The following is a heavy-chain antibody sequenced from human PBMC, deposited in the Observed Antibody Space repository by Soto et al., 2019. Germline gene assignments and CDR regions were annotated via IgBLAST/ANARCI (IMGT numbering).Heavy chain of an antibody. J-gene: IGHJ6*02. D-gene: IGHD3-9*01. Sequence: PSETLSLTCAVYGGSFSGYYWSWIRQPPGKGLEWIGEINHSGSTNYNPSLKSRVTISVDTSKNQFSLKLSSVTAADTAVYYCARAHYDILTGSHYYYGMDVWGQGTTVTVSS. CDR1: GGSFSGYY. CDR3: ARAHYDILTGSHYYYGMDV. V-gene: IGHV4-34*01. CDR2: INHSGST.